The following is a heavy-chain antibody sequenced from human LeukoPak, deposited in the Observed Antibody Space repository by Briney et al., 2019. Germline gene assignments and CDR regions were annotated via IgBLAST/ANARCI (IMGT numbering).Heavy chain of an antibody. CDR3: AKDGGATTGSYFDY. Sequence: GGSLRLSCAASGFTFSSYAMSWVRQAPEKGLEWVSAISGSGGSTYYADSVKGRFTISRDNSKNTLYLQMNSLRAEDTAVYYCAKDGGATTGSYFDYWGQGTLVTVSS. J-gene: IGHJ4*02. CDR1: GFTFSSYA. CDR2: ISGSGGST. V-gene: IGHV3-23*01. D-gene: IGHD1-26*01.